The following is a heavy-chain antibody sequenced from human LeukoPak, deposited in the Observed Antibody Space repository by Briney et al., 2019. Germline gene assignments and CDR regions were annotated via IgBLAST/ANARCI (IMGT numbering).Heavy chain of an antibody. J-gene: IGHJ4*02. Sequence: GGSLRLSCAASGFTFSSYSMNWVRQAPGKGLEWLSYINKSSGAIYYADSVKGRFTISRDNAKNSLYLQMNSLRDEDTAVYYCARDMGYCSSSNCYTYYLDYWGQGTLVTVSS. CDR3: ARDMGYCSSSNCYTYYLDY. CDR1: GFTFSSYS. D-gene: IGHD2-2*01. V-gene: IGHV3-48*02. CDR2: INKSSGAI.